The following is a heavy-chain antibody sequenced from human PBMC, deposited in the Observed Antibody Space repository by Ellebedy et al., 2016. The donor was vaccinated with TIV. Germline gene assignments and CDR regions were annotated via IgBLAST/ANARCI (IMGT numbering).Heavy chain of an antibody. J-gene: IGHJ5*02. CDR3: ARDFLRAPDGSESYNNWFDP. CDR1: GGTFSSYT. D-gene: IGHD3-10*01. CDR2: IIPIFGTA. V-gene: IGHV1-69*13. Sequence: ASVKVSCXASGGTFSSYTISWVRQAPGQGLEWMGGIIPIFGTANYAQKSQDRVTITADESTRTAYMELSSLRSEDTAVYYCARDFLRAPDGSESYNNWFDPWGQGTLVTVSS.